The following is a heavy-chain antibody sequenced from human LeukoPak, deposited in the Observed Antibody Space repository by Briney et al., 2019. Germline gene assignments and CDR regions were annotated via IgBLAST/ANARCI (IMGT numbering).Heavy chain of an antibody. CDR2: IKSDGSST. V-gene: IGHV3-74*01. Sequence: PGGPLRLSCAASGFTFSSYWMHWVRHAPGKGLVWVSRIKSDGSSTSYADPVKGRFTISRDNAKNTLYLQMNSLRAEDTAVYYCARVGARLGAFDIWGQGTMVTVSS. D-gene: IGHD6-25*01. J-gene: IGHJ3*02. CDR1: GFTFSSYW. CDR3: ARVGARLGAFDI.